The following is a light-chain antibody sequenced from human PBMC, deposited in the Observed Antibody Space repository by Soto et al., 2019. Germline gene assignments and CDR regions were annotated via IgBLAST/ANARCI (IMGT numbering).Light chain of an antibody. CDR3: QQRSNWPHAT. V-gene: IGKV3-11*01. J-gene: IGKJ5*01. CDR1: QTVSSRF. Sequence: EIVLTQSPGTLSLSPGERATLSCSASQTVSSRFLAWYQQKPGQAPRLLIYDASNRATGIPARFSGSGSGTDFTLTISSLEPEDFAVYYCQQRSNWPHATFGQGTRLEIK. CDR2: DAS.